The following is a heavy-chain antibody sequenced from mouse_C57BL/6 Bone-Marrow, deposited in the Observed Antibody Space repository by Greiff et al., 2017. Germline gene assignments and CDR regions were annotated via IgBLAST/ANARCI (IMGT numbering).Heavy chain of an antibody. CDR2: FYPGSGSI. CDR1: GYTFTEYT. V-gene: IGHV1-62-2*01. Sequence: QVQLQQSGAELVKPGASVKLSCKASGYTFTEYTIHWVKQRSGQGLEWIGWFYPGSGSIKYNEKFKDKATLTADKSSSTVYMELSRVTSEDSAVYFCARHEGYYSNPHWYFDVWGTGTTVTVSS. J-gene: IGHJ1*03. D-gene: IGHD2-5*01. CDR3: ARHEGYYSNPHWYFDV.